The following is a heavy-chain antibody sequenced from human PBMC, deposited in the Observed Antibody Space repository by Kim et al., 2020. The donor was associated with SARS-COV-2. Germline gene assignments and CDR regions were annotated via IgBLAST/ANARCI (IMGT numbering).Heavy chain of an antibody. CDR2: ST. J-gene: IGHJ4*02. V-gene: IGHV4-31*02. CDR3: ARVRAGYFDY. Sequence: STHYNPAIKSRVTRSVETSKNQCSVKLRAVTAADRAGYYCARVRAGYFDYWGQGTLVTVSS.